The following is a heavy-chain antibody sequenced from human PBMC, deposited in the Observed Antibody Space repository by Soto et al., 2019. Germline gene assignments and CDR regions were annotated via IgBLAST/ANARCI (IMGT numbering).Heavy chain of an antibody. CDR3: ATYDSSGYPFDY. CDR1: GGSISSSIYY. Sequence: SETLSLTCTVSGGSISSSIYYWGWIRQPPGKGLEWIGSIYYSGSTYYNPSLKSRVTISVDTSKNQFSLKLSSVTAADTAVYYCATYDSSGYPFDYWGQGTLVTVSS. J-gene: IGHJ4*02. D-gene: IGHD3-22*01. CDR2: IYYSGST. V-gene: IGHV4-39*01.